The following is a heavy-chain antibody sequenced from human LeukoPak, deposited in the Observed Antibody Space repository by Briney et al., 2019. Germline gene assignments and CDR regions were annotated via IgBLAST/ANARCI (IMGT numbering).Heavy chain of an antibody. Sequence: PGGSLRLSCAASGFTFSSYWMSWVRQALGKGLEWVANIKQDGSEKYYVDSVKGRFTISRDNAKNSLYLQMNSLRAEDTAVYYCARAGLGCGGDCYSPLGFDYWGQGTLVTVSS. CDR3: ARAGLGCGGDCYSPLGFDY. CDR2: IKQDGSEK. J-gene: IGHJ4*02. CDR1: GFTFSSYW. D-gene: IGHD2-21*01. V-gene: IGHV3-7*01.